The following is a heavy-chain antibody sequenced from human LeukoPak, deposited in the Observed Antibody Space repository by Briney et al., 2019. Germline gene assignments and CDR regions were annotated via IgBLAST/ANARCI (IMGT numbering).Heavy chain of an antibody. CDR3: AKRGLTSSGWPRSFDY. V-gene: IGHV3-23*01. CDR2: ISGSGDST. CDR1: GFTFSSYA. Sequence: PGGSLRLSCAASGFTFSSYAMSWVRQAPGKGLEWVSAISGSGDSTYYADSVKGRFTISRDNSKNTLYLQMNSLRADDTAVYYCAKRGLTSSGWPRSFDYWGQGTLVTVSS. J-gene: IGHJ4*02. D-gene: IGHD6-19*01.